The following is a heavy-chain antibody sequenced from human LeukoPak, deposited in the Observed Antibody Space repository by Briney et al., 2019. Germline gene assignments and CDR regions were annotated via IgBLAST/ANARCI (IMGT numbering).Heavy chain of an antibody. CDR1: GFTFSSYS. Sequence: GGSLRLSCAASGFTFSSYSMNWVRQAPGKGLEWVSSISSSSSYIYCADSVKSRFTISRDNAKNSLYLQMNSLRAEDTAVYYCARDNYYGSGSYYKLGFYYYYYYMDVWGKGTTVTISS. J-gene: IGHJ6*03. CDR2: ISSSSSYI. CDR3: ARDNYYGSGSYYKLGFYYYYYYMDV. V-gene: IGHV3-21*01. D-gene: IGHD3-10*01.